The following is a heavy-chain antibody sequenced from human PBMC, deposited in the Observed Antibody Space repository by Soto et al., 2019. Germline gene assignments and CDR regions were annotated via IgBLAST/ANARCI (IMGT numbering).Heavy chain of an antibody. CDR3: ARRASR. CDR2: IHLSGQPI. Sequence: GWSLRLSCAASGFTFSSSEMYWVRQAPGKGLEWVSYIHLSGQPIFYVDSVKGRFTISRDNAKNSLYLQMSSLRAEDSAVYWCARRASRWGQGTMVTV. D-gene: IGHD1-26*01. J-gene: IGHJ3*01. V-gene: IGHV3-48*03. CDR1: GFTFSSSE.